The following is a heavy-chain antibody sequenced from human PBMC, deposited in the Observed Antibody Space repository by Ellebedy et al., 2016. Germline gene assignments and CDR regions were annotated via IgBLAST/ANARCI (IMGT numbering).Heavy chain of an antibody. J-gene: IGHJ6*02. D-gene: IGHD2-15*01. CDR1: GGTFSSYA. Sequence: ASVKVSCKASGGTFSSYAISRVRQAPGQGLEWMGGIIPIVGIANYAQKFQGRVTITADKSTSTAYMELSSLRSEDTAVYCCAHPGDRLGYCSGGSCYSDLLSLSYYYGMDVWGQGTTVTVSS. CDR2: IIPIVGIA. V-gene: IGHV1-69*10. CDR3: AHPGDRLGYCSGGSCYSDLLSLSYYYGMDV.